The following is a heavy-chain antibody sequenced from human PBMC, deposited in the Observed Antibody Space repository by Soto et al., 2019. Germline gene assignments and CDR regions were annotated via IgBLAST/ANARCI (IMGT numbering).Heavy chain of an antibody. V-gene: IGHV3-11*01. CDR1: GFTFSDYY. D-gene: IGHD3-10*01. Sequence: GRSLRLSCAASGFTFSDYYMSWIRQAPGKGLEWVSYISSSGSTIYYADSVKGRFTISRDNAKNSLYLQMNSLTAEDTAVYYCARALYLVVPFDYWGQGTLVTVSS. J-gene: IGHJ4*02. CDR2: ISSSGSTI. CDR3: ARALYLVVPFDY.